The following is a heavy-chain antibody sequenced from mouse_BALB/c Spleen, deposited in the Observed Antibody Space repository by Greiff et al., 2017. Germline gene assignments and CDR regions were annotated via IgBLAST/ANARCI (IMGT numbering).Heavy chain of an antibody. D-gene: IGHD2-3*01. CDR1: GFTFTDYY. V-gene: IGHV7-3*02. CDR3: AREDGPAWFAY. J-gene: IGHJ3*01. CDR2: IRNKANGYTT. Sequence: EVNVVESGGGLVQPGGSLRLSCATSGFTFTDYYMSWVRQPPGKALEWLGFIRNKANGYTTEYSASVKGRFTISRDNSQSILYLQMNTLRAEDSATYYCAREDGPAWFAYWGQGTLVTVSA.